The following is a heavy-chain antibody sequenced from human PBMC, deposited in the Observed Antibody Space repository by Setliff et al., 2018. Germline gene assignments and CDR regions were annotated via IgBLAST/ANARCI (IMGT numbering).Heavy chain of an antibody. V-gene: IGHV4-39*07. CDR2: TYYGGNT. Sequence: TLSLTCTVSGASISGNSYYWAWIRQPPGKGLEWIASTYYGGNTYYNPSLKSRVTMSVDTSKSQFSLKLTSVTAADTAVYYCARAPRYFDSTGSYFDFWGQGTLVTVSS. J-gene: IGHJ4*02. CDR3: ARAPRYFDSTGSYFDF. CDR1: GASISGNSYY. D-gene: IGHD3-22*01.